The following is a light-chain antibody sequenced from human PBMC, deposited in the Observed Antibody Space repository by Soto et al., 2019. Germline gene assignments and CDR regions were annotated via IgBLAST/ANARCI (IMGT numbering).Light chain of an antibody. CDR3: QQYSKWPIT. J-gene: IGKJ5*01. CDR2: GIS. Sequence: MTQSPSTLSASVGARVTITCRASQSISSWVAWSQQHPGQPPRLLIYGISTRATGIPARVSGSGSGTEFSLTISSLQSEECAVYYCQQYSKWPITFGQGTRLEIK. V-gene: IGKV3-15*01. CDR1: QSISSW.